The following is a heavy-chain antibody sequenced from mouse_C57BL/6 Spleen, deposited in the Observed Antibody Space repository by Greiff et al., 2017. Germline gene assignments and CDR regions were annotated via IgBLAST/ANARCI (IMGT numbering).Heavy chain of an antibody. CDR3: ARDYCGSSHWYFDV. V-gene: IGHV5-9*01. Sequence: DVKLVESGGGLVKPGGSLKLSCAASGFTFSSYTMSWVRQTPEKRLEWVATISGGGGNTYYPDSVKGRFTISRDNAKNTLYLQMSSLRSEDTALYYCARDYCGSSHWYFDVWGTGTTVTVSS. CDR2: ISGGGGNT. J-gene: IGHJ1*03. D-gene: IGHD1-1*01. CDR1: GFTFSSYT.